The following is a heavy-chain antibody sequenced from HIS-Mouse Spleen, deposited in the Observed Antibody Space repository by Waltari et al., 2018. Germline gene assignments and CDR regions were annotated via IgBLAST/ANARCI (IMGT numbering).Heavy chain of an antibody. CDR1: GFTFSSYW. V-gene: IGHV3-7*01. Sequence: EVQLVESGGGLVQPGGSLRLSCAASGFTFSSYWMSWVRQAPGQGGGWVGNKKQHGSEKHYVDDVKGRFTISRDNAKNSLYLQMNSLRAEDTAVYYCARVGGQQLITDAFDIWGQGTMVTVSS. J-gene: IGHJ3*02. CDR2: KKQHGSEK. D-gene: IGHD6-13*01. CDR3: ARVGGQQLITDAFDI.